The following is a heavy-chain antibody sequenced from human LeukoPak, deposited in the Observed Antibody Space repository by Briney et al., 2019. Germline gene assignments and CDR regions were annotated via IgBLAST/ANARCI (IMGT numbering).Heavy chain of an antibody. D-gene: IGHD1-1*01. CDR2: INPNDGST. Sequence: ASVKVSCKASGYTFTSYYMNWVRQAPGQGLEWMGIINPNDGSTTYAQRFQGRVTMTRDTSTSTVYMELSSLRSEDTAVYYCASGMGLPLDYWGQGTLVTVSS. V-gene: IGHV1-46*01. CDR1: GYTFTSYY. CDR3: ASGMGLPLDY. J-gene: IGHJ4*02.